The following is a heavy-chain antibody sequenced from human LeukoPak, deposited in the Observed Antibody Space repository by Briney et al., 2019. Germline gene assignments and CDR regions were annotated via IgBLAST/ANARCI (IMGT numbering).Heavy chain of an antibody. CDR2: ISGSGGST. CDR1: GFTFSSYA. CDR3: ATTLNVATAGYF. D-gene: IGHD5-12*01. J-gene: IGHJ4*02. Sequence: GGSLRLSCAASGFTFSSYAMSWVRQAPGKGLEWVSAISGSGGSTYYADSVKGRFTISRDNAKNSVYLQMNRLRAEDTAVYYCATTLNVATAGYFWGQGTLVIVSS. V-gene: IGHV3-23*01.